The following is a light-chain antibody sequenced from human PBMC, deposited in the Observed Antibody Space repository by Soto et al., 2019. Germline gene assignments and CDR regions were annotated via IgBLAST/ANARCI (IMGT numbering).Light chain of an antibody. Sequence: EIVLTQSPGTLSLSTGETASLSCGASRSIISDFLAWYQQKGGQPPRLLIYDASKRATGIPARFSGSGSGTEFTLTISTLRSGDFAVYYCQQYNNWPPWTFAQGTKVDIK. CDR1: RSIISD. CDR3: QQYNNWPPWT. CDR2: DAS. V-gene: IGKV3D-15*01. J-gene: IGKJ1*01.